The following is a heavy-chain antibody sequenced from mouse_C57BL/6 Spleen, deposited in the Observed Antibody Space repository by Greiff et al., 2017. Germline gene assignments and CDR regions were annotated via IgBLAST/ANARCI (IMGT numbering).Heavy chain of an antibody. Sequence: VQLKESGPVLVKPGASVKMSCKASGYTFTDYYMNWVKQSHGKSLEWIGVINPYNGGTSYNQKFKGKATLTVDKSSSTAYMELNSLTSEDSAVYYCARSYYGSNWYFDVWGTGTTVTVSS. J-gene: IGHJ1*03. CDR1: GYTFTDYY. V-gene: IGHV1-19*01. D-gene: IGHD1-1*01. CDR2: INPYNGGT. CDR3: ARSYYGSNWYFDV.